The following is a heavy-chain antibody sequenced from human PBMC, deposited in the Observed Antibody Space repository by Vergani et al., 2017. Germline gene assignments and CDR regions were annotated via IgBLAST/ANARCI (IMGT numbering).Heavy chain of an antibody. Sequence: QVQLVESGGGVVQPGRSLRLSCAASGFTFSSYAMHWVRQAPGKGLEWVAVISNGGSYKYYADSVKGRFTISRDNAKNSLYLQMNSLRAEDTAVYYCARDKLGAGYYLPDYWGQGTLVTVSS. CDR1: GFTFSSYA. CDR2: ISNGGSYK. V-gene: IGHV3-30*04. CDR3: ARDKLGAGYYLPDY. J-gene: IGHJ4*02. D-gene: IGHD3-9*01.